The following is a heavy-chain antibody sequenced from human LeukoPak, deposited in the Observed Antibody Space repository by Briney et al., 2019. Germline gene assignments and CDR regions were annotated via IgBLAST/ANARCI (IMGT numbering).Heavy chain of an antibody. V-gene: IGHV1-2*02. D-gene: IGHD3-10*01. CDR2: INPNSGGT. CDR1: GYTFTGYY. Sequence: ASVKVSCKASGYTFTGYYMHWVRQAPGQGLEWMGWINPNSGGTNYAQKFQGRVTMTRDTSISTAYMELSRLRSDDTAVYYCARLGHYYGSGSYDYFDYWGQGTLVTVSS. CDR3: ARLGHYYGSGSYDYFDY. J-gene: IGHJ4*02.